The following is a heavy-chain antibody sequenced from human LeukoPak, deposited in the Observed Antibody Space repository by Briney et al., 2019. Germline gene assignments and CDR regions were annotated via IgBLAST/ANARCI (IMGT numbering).Heavy chain of an antibody. CDR1: GFALSDYY. V-gene: IGHV3-11*06. Sequence: GGSLRLSCAASGFALSDYYMSWIRQAPGKGLEWVSYISSSSIYTNYADSVKGRFTISRDNAKNSLYLQMNSLGAEDTAVYYCARDREYYFDYWGQGTLVTVSS. J-gene: IGHJ4*02. CDR2: ISSSSIYT. CDR3: ARDREYYFDY.